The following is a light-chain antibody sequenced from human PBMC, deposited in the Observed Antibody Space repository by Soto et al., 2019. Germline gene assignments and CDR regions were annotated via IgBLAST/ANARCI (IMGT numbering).Light chain of an antibody. CDR3: NSFTTGNTRI. J-gene: IGLJ2*01. Sequence: QSVLTQPASVSGSPGQSITISCTGTSSDVGGSNYVSWYRQHPGKAPKLMIYEVNYRPSGVSNRFSGSKSGNTASLTISGLQAEDEADYYCNSFTTGNTRIFGGGTKVTVL. CDR1: SSDVGGSNY. CDR2: EVN. V-gene: IGLV2-14*01.